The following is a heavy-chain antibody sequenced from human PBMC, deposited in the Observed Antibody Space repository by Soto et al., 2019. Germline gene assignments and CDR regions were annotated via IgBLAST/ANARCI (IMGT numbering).Heavy chain of an antibody. J-gene: IGHJ4*02. V-gene: IGHV3-23*01. D-gene: IGHD6-13*01. CDR3: AKFKSRIAAAGRLGY. CDR1: GFTFSSYA. Sequence: GSLRLSCAASGFTFSSYAMSCVRQAPGKGLEWVSAISGSGGSTYYADSVKGRFTISRDNSKNTLYLQMNSLRAEDTAVYYCAKFKSRIAAAGRLGYWGQGTLVTVSS. CDR2: ISGSGGST.